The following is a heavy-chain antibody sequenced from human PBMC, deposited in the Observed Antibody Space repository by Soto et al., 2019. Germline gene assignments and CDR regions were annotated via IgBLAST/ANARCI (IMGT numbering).Heavy chain of an antibody. CDR1: GFTFSSYG. CDR3: AKDEGVEDSDQGLPGY. CDR2: ISYDGSNK. Sequence: QVQLVESGGGVVQPGRSLRLSCAASGFTFSSYGMHWVRQAPGKGLEWVAVISYDGSNKYYADSVKGRFTISRDNSKNTLYLPMNSLGAEDTAVYYCAKDEGVEDSDQGLPGYWGQGTLVTVSS. D-gene: IGHD6-6*01. V-gene: IGHV3-30*18. J-gene: IGHJ4*02.